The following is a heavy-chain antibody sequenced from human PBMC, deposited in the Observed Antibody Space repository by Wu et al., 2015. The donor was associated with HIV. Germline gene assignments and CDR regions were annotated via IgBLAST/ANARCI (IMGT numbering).Heavy chain of an antibody. CDR2: ISVQHGFT. V-gene: IGHV1-18*01. D-gene: IGHD4-17*01. J-gene: IGHJ6*02. CDR3: ARERTTVTTFGYYYYGMDV. Sequence: QVQLVQSGSEVKKPGASVKVSCKASGYTFANHGFSWVRQAPGQGLEWMGWISVQHGFTNYGQTFQGRVTMTTDTSTNTVYMELRSLRSDDTAVYYCARERTTVTTFGYYYYGMDVWGQGTTVTVSS. CDR1: GYTFANHG.